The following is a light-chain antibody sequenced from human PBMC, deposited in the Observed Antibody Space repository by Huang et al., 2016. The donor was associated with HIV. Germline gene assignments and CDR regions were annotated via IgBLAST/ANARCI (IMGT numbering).Light chain of an antibody. J-gene: IGKJ4*01. CDR2: GAS. Sequence: IVMSLSPATLSVFPGERATLSSRASQSVSSNLAWYQQKPGHAPRLLIYGASTRAAGIPARFSGCGGGTEVTLTISSLQSEDFAVYYCQQYNNWPPLTFGGGTKVEIK. V-gene: IGKV3-15*01. CDR3: QQYNNWPPLT. CDR1: QSVSSN.